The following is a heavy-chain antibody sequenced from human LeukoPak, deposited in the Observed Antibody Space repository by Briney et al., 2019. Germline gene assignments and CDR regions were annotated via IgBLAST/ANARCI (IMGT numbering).Heavy chain of an antibody. D-gene: IGHD3-22*01. CDR1: AFTFSSYL. V-gene: IGHV3-30*18. CDR2: ISYDGSDK. CDR3: AKLYEGYYDSSGYPPNGAFDI. J-gene: IGHJ3*02. Sequence: PGRSLRLSCSDSAFTFSSYLMHWVHQAPGQGLEWVAVISYDGSDKYYADSVKGRFTISRDNSKNTLYLQMNSLRAEDTAVYYCAKLYEGYYDSSGYPPNGAFDIWGQGTMVTVSS.